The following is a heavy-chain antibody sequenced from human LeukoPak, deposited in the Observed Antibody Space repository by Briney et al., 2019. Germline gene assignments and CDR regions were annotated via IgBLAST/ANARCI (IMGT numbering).Heavy chain of an antibody. Sequence: GASVEVSCKASGYTFTSYGISWVRQAPGQGLEWMGWINPKSGGPHYAQKFQGRVIMTRDTSINTAYMDLSRLRSDDTAVYYCAKGLRHFDWLSPFDYWGQGTLVTVSS. V-gene: IGHV1-2*02. CDR1: GYTFTSYG. D-gene: IGHD3-9*01. CDR3: AKGLRHFDWLSPFDY. J-gene: IGHJ4*02. CDR2: INPKSGGP.